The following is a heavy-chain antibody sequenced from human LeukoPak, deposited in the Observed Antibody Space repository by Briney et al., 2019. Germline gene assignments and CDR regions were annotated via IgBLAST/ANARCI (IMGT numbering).Heavy chain of an antibody. J-gene: IGHJ4*02. D-gene: IGHD6-19*01. CDR3: AKFPKPYSSGLDY. CDR1: GFTFSSYA. V-gene: IGHV3-23*01. Sequence: GGSLRLSCAASGFTFSSYAMSWVRQAPGKGLECVSAISGSGGSKYYADSVKGRFTISRDNSKNTLYLQMNSLRAEDTAVYYCAKFPKPYSSGLDYWGQGTLVTVSS. CDR2: ISGSGGSK.